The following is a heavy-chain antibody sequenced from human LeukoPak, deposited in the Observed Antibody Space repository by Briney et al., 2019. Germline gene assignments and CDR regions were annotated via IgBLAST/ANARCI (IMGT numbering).Heavy chain of an antibody. CDR1: GFTFHNYA. CDR3: ANKGRFQAAGTEGVGY. J-gene: IGHJ4*02. V-gene: IGHV3-9*01. D-gene: IGHD6-13*01. CDR2: IAWNSGYS. Sequence: GGSLRLSCAASGFTFHNYAIHWVRQGPGKGLEWVSGIAWNSGYSVYADSVKGRFTISRDNAKNTLYLQMNSLRAEDTAVYYCANKGRFQAAGTEGVGYWGQGTLVTVSS.